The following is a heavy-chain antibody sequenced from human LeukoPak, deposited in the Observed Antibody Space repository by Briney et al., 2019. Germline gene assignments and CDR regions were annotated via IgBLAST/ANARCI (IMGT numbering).Heavy chain of an antibody. Sequence: ASVKVSCKASGYTFTSYDINWVRQAPGQGLEWMGWMNPNSGNTGYAQRFQGRVTMTRNTSISTAYMELSSLRSEDTAVYYCARADSSSWYLVYYYGMDVWGQGTTVTVSS. D-gene: IGHD6-13*01. V-gene: IGHV1-8*01. CDR3: ARADSSSWYLVYYYGMDV. CDR2: MNPNSGNT. J-gene: IGHJ6*02. CDR1: GYTFTSYD.